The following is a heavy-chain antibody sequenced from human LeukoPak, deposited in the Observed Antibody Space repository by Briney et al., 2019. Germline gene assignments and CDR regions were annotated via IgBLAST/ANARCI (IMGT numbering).Heavy chain of an antibody. CDR3: AKDQTHYCGGDCLNYGMDV. CDR2: ISGSGGST. Sequence: PGGSLRLSCAASGFTFSSYAMSWVRQAPGKGLEWVSAISGSGGSTYYADSVKGRFTISRDNSKNTLYLQMNSLRAEDTAVYYCAKDQTHYCGGDCLNYGMDVWGQGTTVTVSS. V-gene: IGHV3-23*01. CDR1: GFTFSSYA. D-gene: IGHD2-21*02. J-gene: IGHJ6*02.